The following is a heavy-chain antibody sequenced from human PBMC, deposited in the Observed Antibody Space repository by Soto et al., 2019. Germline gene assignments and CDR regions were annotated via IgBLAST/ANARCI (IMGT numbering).Heavy chain of an antibody. CDR2: IYFNGTT. CDR3: ARGKGTHKY. D-gene: IGHD3-10*01. J-gene: IGHJ4*02. Sequence: PETLSLTCTVSGVTLSGYYWTWVRQTPGKTLEWIGSIYFNGTTTYNPSLNSRVTISIDMSKNQFSLKLRSVTATDTAVYHCARGKGTHKYRGRGTLVTVSS. CDR1: GVTLSGYY. V-gene: IGHV4-59*01.